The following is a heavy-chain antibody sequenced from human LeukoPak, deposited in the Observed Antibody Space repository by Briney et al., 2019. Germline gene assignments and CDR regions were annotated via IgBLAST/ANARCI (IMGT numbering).Heavy chain of an antibody. J-gene: IGHJ4*02. CDR2: IHDSGST. CDR1: EYSISSGSY. V-gene: IGHV4-38-2*02. CDR3: ARLLWFGQFYFDY. Sequence: SETLSLTCTVSEYSISSGSYWGWIRQSPGEGLEWIGSIHDSGSTYYNPSLKSRVTISVDTSKNQFSLKLSSVTAADTAVYYCARLLWFGQFYFDYWGQGTLVTVSS. D-gene: IGHD3-10*01.